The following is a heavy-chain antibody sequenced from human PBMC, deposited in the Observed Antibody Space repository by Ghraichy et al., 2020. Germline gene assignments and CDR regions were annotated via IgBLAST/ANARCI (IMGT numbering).Heavy chain of an antibody. V-gene: IGHV4-39*01. CDR1: GGSISSSSYY. CDR3: ARHNKEGSGWAFDY. Sequence: SETLSLTCIVSGGSISSSSYYWGWIRQPPGKGLEWIGSISYSGNTYHNPSLKSRVTISVDTSKNQFSLKLRSVTAADTAVYYCARHNKEGSGWAFDYWGQGTLVTVSS. CDR2: ISYSGNT. D-gene: IGHD6-19*01. J-gene: IGHJ4*02.